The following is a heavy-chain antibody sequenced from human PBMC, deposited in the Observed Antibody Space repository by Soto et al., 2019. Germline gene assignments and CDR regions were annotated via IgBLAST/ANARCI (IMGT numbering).Heavy chain of an antibody. J-gene: IGHJ6*02. D-gene: IGHD2-21*02. CDR1: GFPFSSYG. CDR3: AKVAQGDPLISDYGMDV. Sequence: GGSLRLSCAASGFPFSSYGMHWVRQAPGKGLEWVAVVSYDGSDKYYADSVKGRFTGSRDNSKTTLYLQMNSLRIEDTAVYYCAKVAQGDPLISDYGMDVWGQGTTVTVSS. CDR2: VSYDGSDK. V-gene: IGHV3-30*18.